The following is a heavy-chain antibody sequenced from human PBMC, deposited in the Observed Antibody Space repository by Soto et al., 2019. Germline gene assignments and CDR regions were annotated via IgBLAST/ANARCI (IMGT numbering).Heavy chain of an antibody. D-gene: IGHD5-18*01. Sequence: ASVKVSCKASGGTFSSYAISWVRQAPGQGPEWMGGIIPIFGTANYAQKFQGRVMITAGKSTSTAYMELSSLRSEDTAVYYCASTPTIQLWTPFDYWGQGTLVTVSS. J-gene: IGHJ4*02. CDR1: GGTFSSYA. V-gene: IGHV1-69*06. CDR2: IIPIFGTA. CDR3: ASTPTIQLWTPFDY.